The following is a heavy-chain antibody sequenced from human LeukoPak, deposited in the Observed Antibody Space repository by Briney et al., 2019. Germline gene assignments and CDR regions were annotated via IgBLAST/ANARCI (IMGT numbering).Heavy chain of an antibody. CDR3: ARAGRADGDYHYFDY. CDR2: VSYDGTNE. Sequence: GGSLRLSCAASGVIFNNFALHWVRQAPGKGLEWVAAVSYDGTNEYYAESVRGRLTISRDNSKNTLYLQMNSLRDVDTAIYFCARAGRADGDYHYFDYWGQGTLVTVSS. D-gene: IGHD4-17*01. J-gene: IGHJ4*02. V-gene: IGHV3-30-3*01. CDR1: GVIFNNFA.